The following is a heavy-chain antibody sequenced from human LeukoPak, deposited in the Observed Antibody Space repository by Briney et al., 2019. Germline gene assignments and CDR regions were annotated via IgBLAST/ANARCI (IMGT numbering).Heavy chain of an antibody. CDR3: ARAPRHDNWFDP. V-gene: IGHV4-59*12. Sequence: SETLSLTCTVSGGSISSYYWSWIRQPPGKGLEWIGYIYHSGSTYYNPSLKSRVTISVDRSKNQFSLKLSSVTAADTAGYYCARAPRHDNWFDPWGQGTLVTVSS. D-gene: IGHD3-3*01. CDR2: IYHSGST. J-gene: IGHJ5*02. CDR1: GGSISSYY.